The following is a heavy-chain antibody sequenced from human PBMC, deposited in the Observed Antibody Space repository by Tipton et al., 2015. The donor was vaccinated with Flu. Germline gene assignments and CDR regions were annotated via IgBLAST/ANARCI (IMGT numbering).Heavy chain of an antibody. D-gene: IGHD6-19*01. V-gene: IGHV4-59*12. Sequence: TLSLTCTVSGGFFSSYYWNWIRQPPGKGLEWIGYIYNNQYTKYNPSLESRVTVSVDPSMSQFSLRLTFVTAADTAVYYCARERRGGWPFYDAFDFWGQGTTVTVSS. CDR2: IYNNQYT. CDR3: ARERRGGWPFYDAFDF. J-gene: IGHJ3*01. CDR1: GGFFSSYY.